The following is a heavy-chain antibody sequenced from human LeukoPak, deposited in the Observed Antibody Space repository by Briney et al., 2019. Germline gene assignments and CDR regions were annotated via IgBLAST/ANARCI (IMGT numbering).Heavy chain of an antibody. CDR2: ISSSSSTI. CDR1: GFTFSSYS. D-gene: IGHD1-26*01. J-gene: IGHJ3*02. CDR3: ARGWELLSAFDM. V-gene: IGHV3-48*01. Sequence: PGGSLRLSCAASGFTFSSYSMNWVRQAPGKGLGWVSYISSSSSTIYYADYVKGRFTISRDNAKNSLYLQMNSLRAEDTAVYYCARGWELLSAFDMWGQGTMVTVSS.